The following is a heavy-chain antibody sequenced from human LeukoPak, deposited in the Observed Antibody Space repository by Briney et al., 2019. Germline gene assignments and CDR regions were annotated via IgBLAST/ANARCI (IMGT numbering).Heavy chain of an antibody. CDR3: ARATVDYGGPTGMDV. D-gene: IGHD4-23*01. Sequence: ASVKASCKASGYTFTSYYMHWVRQAPGQGLEWMGIINPSGGSTSYAKKFQGRVTMTRDTSTSTVYMELSSLRSEDTAVYYCARATVDYGGPTGMDVWGQGTTVTVSS. CDR2: INPSGGST. V-gene: IGHV1-46*01. CDR1: GYTFTSYY. J-gene: IGHJ6*02.